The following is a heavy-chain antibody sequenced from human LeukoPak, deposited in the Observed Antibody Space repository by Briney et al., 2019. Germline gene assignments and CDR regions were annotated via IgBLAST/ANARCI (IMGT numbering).Heavy chain of an antibody. CDR2: ISSSSSYI. Sequence: GGSLRLSCAASGFTFSSYAMSWVRQAPGKGLEWVSCISSSSSYIYYADSVKGRFTTSRDNAKNSLYLQMNSLRAEDTAVYYCARAQQGVVVPAADDYWGQGTLVTVSS. V-gene: IGHV3-21*01. D-gene: IGHD2-2*01. CDR1: GFTFSSYA. J-gene: IGHJ4*02. CDR3: ARAQQGVVVPAADDY.